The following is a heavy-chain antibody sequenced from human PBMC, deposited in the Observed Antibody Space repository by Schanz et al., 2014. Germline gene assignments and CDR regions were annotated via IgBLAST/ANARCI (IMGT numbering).Heavy chain of an antibody. V-gene: IGHV1-69*08. CDR2: IIPILGIA. CDR1: GGTFSSYT. CDR3: ARDQSPYTNSSDVRYFDY. J-gene: IGHJ4*02. Sequence: QVQLVQSEAEVKKPGSSVKVSCKASGGTFSSYTISWVRQAPGQGLEWMGRIIPILGIANYAQKFQGRVTITADKSTSTAYMELTSLRSDDTALYYCARDQSPYTNSSDVRYFDYWGQGSLVTVSS. D-gene: IGHD6-6*01.